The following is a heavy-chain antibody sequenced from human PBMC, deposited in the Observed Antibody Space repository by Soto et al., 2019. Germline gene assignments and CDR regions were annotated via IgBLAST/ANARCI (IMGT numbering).Heavy chain of an antibody. D-gene: IGHD2-15*01. CDR1: GYTFTSYA. Sequence: ASVKVSCKASGYTFTSYAMHLVRQAPGQRLEWMGWINAGNGNTKYSQKFQGRVTITRDTSASTAYMELSSLRSEDTAVYYCARDQEWWYRTDWFDPWGQGTLVTVSS. V-gene: IGHV1-3*01. J-gene: IGHJ5*02. CDR3: ARDQEWWYRTDWFDP. CDR2: INAGNGNT.